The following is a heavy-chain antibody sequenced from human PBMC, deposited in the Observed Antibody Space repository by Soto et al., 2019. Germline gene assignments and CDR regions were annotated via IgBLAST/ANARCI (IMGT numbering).Heavy chain of an antibody. D-gene: IGHD1-7*01. CDR1: GYSFSSYW. CDR2: IFPADSDT. Sequence: PGESLKISCKGSGYSFSSYWIGWVRQMPGKGLEWMGIIFPADSDTRYSPSFQGQVTISADKSTNTAYLQWSSLKASDTAMYYCARRGSRNELYGMDVWGQGTTVTVSS. J-gene: IGHJ6*02. CDR3: ARRGSRNELYGMDV. V-gene: IGHV5-51*01.